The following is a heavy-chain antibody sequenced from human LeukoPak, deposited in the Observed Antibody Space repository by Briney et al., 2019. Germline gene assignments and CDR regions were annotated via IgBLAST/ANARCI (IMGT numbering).Heavy chain of an antibody. CDR2: IYYSGSSGST. CDR3: AGGGDGYQTRFDY. V-gene: IGHV4-59*01. J-gene: IGHJ4*02. Sequence: SETLSLTCTVSGASISSYYWSWIRQPPGKGLEWIGYIYYSGSSGSTNYNPSLRSRVTTSADTSKNQFSLKMTSVTAADTAVYYCAGGGDGYQTRFDYWGQGTLLTVSS. CDR1: GASISSYY. D-gene: IGHD5-24*01.